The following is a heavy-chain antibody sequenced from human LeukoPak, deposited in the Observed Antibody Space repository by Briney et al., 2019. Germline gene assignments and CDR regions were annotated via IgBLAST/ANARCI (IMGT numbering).Heavy chain of an antibody. J-gene: IGHJ4*02. D-gene: IGHD2-15*01. Sequence: SVKVSCKASGYTFTGYYMHWVRQAPGQGLEWMGGIIPIFGTANYAQKFQGRVTITADESTSTAYMELSSLRSEDTAVYYCALVVRGFDYWGQGTLVTVSS. CDR3: ALVVRGFDY. CDR1: GYTFTGYY. CDR2: IIPIFGTA. V-gene: IGHV1-69*13.